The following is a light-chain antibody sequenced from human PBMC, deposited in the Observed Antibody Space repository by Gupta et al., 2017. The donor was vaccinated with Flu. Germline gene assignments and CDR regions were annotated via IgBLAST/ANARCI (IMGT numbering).Light chain of an antibody. CDR1: QSVLYSFNNKNY. J-gene: IGKJ1*01. CDR2: WAS. V-gene: IGKV4-1*01. Sequence: NCKSSQSVLYSFNNKNYLAWYHQKPGQPPKLLIYWASTRESGVPDRFSGSGSGTDFTLTIRSLQAEDVAVYYCQQYFTSPPTFGQGTKVEI. CDR3: QQYFTSPPT.